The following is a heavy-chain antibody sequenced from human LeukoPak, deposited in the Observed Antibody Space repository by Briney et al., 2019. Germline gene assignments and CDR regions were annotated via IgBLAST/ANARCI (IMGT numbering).Heavy chain of an antibody. Sequence: GGSLRLSCAASGFSFGSYSMNWVRQAPGKGLEWVSYVSSSSSNTYYADSVMGRFTISRDNAKNSLYLQLNSLRAEDTAVFYCARDRGGSPRWFDPWGQGTLVTVSS. J-gene: IGHJ5*02. CDR1: GFSFGSYS. D-gene: IGHD1-26*01. CDR3: ARDRGGSPRWFDP. V-gene: IGHV3-48*01. CDR2: VSSSSSNT.